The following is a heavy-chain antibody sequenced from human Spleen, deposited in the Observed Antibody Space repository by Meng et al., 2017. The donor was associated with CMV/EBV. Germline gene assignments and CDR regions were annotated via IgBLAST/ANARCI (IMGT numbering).Heavy chain of an antibody. CDR2: IIPIFGTA. J-gene: IGHJ3*02. CDR3: ARGLGMSKNINNAFDI. V-gene: IGHV1-69*05. Sequence: SVKVSCKASGGTFSSYAISWVRQAPGQGLERMGGIIPIFGTANYAQKFQGRVTITTDESTSTAYMELSSLRSEDTAVYYCARGLGMSKNINNAFDIWGQGTMVTVSS. CDR1: GGTFSSYA. D-gene: IGHD2/OR15-2a*01.